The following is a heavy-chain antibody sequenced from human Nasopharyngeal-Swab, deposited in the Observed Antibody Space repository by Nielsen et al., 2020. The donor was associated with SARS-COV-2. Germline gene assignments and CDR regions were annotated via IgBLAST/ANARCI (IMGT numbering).Heavy chain of an antibody. V-gene: IGHV4-59*11. CDR1: GVSITSQY. Sequence: SETLSLTCTVSGVSITSQYWSWIRQPPGQGLERIGYISHNSGTSYNPSLKSRVTMFMDTSKNQFSLRLRSVTAADTAVYYCAKEGATGWFDPCGQGTLVTVSS. CDR3: AKEGATGWFDP. J-gene: IGHJ5*02. CDR2: ISHNSGT.